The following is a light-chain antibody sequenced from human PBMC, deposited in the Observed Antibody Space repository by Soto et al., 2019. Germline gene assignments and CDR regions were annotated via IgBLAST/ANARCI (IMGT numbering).Light chain of an antibody. V-gene: IGKV1-39*01. CDR1: QSTSYY. J-gene: IGKJ1*01. CDR2: AAS. CDR3: QQTFKSPWT. Sequence: DIQMTQTRSSLSASXXDRVXITCRASQSTSYYLNWYQQKPGKAPKXXIYAASSLQSGVPSRFSGSESGTDFTLTISSLQPEDFATYYCQQTFKSPWTFGRGTKVDIK.